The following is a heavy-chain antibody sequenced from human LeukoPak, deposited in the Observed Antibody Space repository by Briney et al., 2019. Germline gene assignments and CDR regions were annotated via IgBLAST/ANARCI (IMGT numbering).Heavy chain of an antibody. CDR1: GFTFSSYA. CDR3: AKVLRWFGELLLDY. V-gene: IGHV3-23*01. J-gene: IGHJ4*02. CDR2: ISGSGGST. D-gene: IGHD3-10*01. Sequence: GGSLRLSCAASGFTFSSYAMSWVRQAPGKGLEWVSAISGSGGSTYYADSVKGRFTISRDNSKNTLYLQMNSLRAEDTAVYYCAKVLRWFGELLLDYWGQGTLVTVSS.